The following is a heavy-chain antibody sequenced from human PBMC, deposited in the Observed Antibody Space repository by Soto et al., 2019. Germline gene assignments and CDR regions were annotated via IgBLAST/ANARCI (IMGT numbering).Heavy chain of an antibody. D-gene: IGHD2-8*01. CDR1: EFTFSRFA. J-gene: IGHJ6*02. CDR2: MTGSGDTT. V-gene: IGHV3-23*01. Sequence: GGSLRLSCAASEFTFSRFAMTWLRQAPGKGLEWVSAMTGSGDTTYYADSVRGRFTISRDNSKNTVYLRMYSLRAEDTAVYYCAKGDIVLLTASLYYYGLDVWGQGTTVTVSS. CDR3: AKGDIVLLTASLYYYGLDV.